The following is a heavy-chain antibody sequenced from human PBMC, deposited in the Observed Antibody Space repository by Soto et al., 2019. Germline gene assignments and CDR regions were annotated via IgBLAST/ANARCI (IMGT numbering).Heavy chain of an antibody. V-gene: IGHV3-30-3*01. CDR1: GFAFSSYA. Sequence: GGSLRLSGAASGFAFSSYAMHWVRRSPGKGLEGGAVISYEGSNKYYADSVKGRFTISRDNSKNTLYLQMNSLRAEDTAVYYCASERGVVVVPAALPPYYSYYGMDVWGQGTTVTVSS. CDR2: ISYEGSNK. J-gene: IGHJ6*02. CDR3: ASERGVVVVPAALPPYYSYYGMDV. D-gene: IGHD2-2*01.